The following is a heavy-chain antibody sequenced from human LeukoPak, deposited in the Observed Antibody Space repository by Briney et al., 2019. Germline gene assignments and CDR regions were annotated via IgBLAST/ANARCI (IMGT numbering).Heavy chain of an antibody. D-gene: IGHD6-19*01. J-gene: IGHJ4*02. CDR1: GLTVSTNY. CDR2: IYSGGST. CDR3: ARAIVPLYASGWYYFDN. Sequence: AGDSLRLSCAASGLTVSTNYISWVRQAPGKGLEWVSIIYSGGSTYYADSVKGRFTISRDNSKNTLYLQMNSLRAEDMAVYYCARAIVPLYASGWYYFDNWGQGTLVTVSS. V-gene: IGHV3-53*01.